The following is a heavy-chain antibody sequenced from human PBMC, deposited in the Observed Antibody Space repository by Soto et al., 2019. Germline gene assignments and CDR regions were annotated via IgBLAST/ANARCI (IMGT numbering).Heavy chain of an antibody. J-gene: IGHJ4*01. Sequence: SETLSLTCTVSGGSISSYYWSWIRQPPGKGPEWIGYIYYSGSTNYNPSLKSRVTISVDTSKNQFSLKLSSVTAADTAVYYCARGYYDSSGYEFDHWGHGTLVTVSS. CDR3: ARGYYDSSGYEFDH. D-gene: IGHD3-22*01. V-gene: IGHV4-59*01. CDR1: GGSISSYY. CDR2: IYYSGST.